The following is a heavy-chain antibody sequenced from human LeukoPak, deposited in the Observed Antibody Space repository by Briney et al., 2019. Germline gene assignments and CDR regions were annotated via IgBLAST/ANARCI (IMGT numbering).Heavy chain of an antibody. V-gene: IGHV3-11*01. CDR3: AKTRPLDSSSWSHGDY. J-gene: IGHJ4*02. CDR2: ISTSNTPI. Sequence: GGSLRLSCAASGFTFRDYYMSWIRQAPGQGLEWLSYISTSNTPIYYADSVKGRFTISRDNSKNTLYLQMNSLRAEDTAVYYCAKTRPLDSSSWSHGDYWGQGTLVTVSS. D-gene: IGHD6-13*01. CDR1: GFTFRDYY.